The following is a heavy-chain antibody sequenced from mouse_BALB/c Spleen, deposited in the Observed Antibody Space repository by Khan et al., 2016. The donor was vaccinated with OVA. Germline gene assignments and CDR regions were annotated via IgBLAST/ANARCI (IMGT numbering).Heavy chain of an antibody. V-gene: IGHV5-6*01. J-gene: IGHJ3*01. CDR2: ISSDGTYT. CDR1: GFTFSAYG. D-gene: IGHD4-1*01. CDR3: ASHLTGSFAY. Sequence: EVELVESGGDLVKPGGSLKLSCAASGFTFSAYGMSWVRQTPDKRLEWVATISSDGTYTYYPDSVMGRFTISRDNAKKTLYLQMSSLKSGDTAMYFWASHLTGSFAYWGQGTVVTGSA.